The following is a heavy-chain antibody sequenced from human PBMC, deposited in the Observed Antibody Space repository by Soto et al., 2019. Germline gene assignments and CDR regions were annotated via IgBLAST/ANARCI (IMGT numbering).Heavy chain of an antibody. V-gene: IGHV5-51*01. J-gene: IGHJ4*01. CDR3: ARQADYNILTGYYYYFDY. CDR1: GYSFSSYW. CDR2: IYPGDSDA. D-gene: IGHD3-9*01. Sequence: GESLKISCQVAGYSFSSYWIAWVRPLPGKGLEWMGIIYPGDSDARYSPSFEGHVTISVDESINTAYLQWSYLKASDTAMYYCARQADYNILTGYYYYFDYWGHGSLVTVSS.